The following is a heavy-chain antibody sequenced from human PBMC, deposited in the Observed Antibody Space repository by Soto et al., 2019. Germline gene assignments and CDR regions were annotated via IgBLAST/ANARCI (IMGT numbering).Heavy chain of an antibody. V-gene: IGHV3-23*01. D-gene: IGHD3-16*02. CDR1: GFTLGGHG. CDR2: ISTTGGST. J-gene: IGHJ5*02. CDR3: ARDAPRYRLDP. Sequence: AGGSLRLSLAAPGFTLGGHGVSWVRQAPGKGLEWVSAISTTGGSTYYADSVKGRLTISRDNSKNTLYLQVNSLRAEDTAVYFCARDAPRYRLDPWGQGTLVTVSS.